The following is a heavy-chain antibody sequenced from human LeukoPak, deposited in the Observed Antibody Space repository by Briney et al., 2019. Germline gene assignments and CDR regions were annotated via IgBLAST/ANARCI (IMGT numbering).Heavy chain of an antibody. D-gene: IGHD6-19*01. CDR3: AKRMATAGTPFDY. CDR1: EFTFTDFY. CDR2: ISNSGSAT. Sequence: GGSLRLSCAASEFTFTDFYMNWIRQAPGKGLEWVSFISNSGSATDYADSVKGRFTISRDNTRNSLYLQMNDLRAEDTAVYYCAKRMATAGTPFDYWGQGTLVTVSS. J-gene: IGHJ4*02. V-gene: IGHV3-11*01.